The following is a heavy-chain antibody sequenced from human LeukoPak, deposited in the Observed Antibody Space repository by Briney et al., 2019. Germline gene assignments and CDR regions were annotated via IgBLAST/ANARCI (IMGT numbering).Heavy chain of an antibody. J-gene: IGHJ4*02. CDR1: GHTLNELP. CDR3: ATEVTSIVPDY. Sequence: ASVKVSCKVSGHTLNELPMYWVRQAPGEGLEWRGGFDPENDERIYAQKFRGRVTMTEDTSTNTAYMELSSLRSDDTAVYYCATEVTSIVPDYWGQGTLVTVSS. V-gene: IGHV1-24*01. D-gene: IGHD2-21*02. CDR2: FDPENDER.